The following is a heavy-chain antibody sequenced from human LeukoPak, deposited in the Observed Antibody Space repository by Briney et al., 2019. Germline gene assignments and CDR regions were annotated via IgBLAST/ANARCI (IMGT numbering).Heavy chain of an antibody. D-gene: IGHD2-8*01. CDR2: ISGSGGST. Sequence: PGGSLRLSCVASGFTFRSNSINWVRQAPGKGLEWVSSISGSGGSTYYADSVKSRFTISRDNSKNTLYLQMNSLRAEDTAVYYCAKISGMLDYWGQGTLVTVSS. V-gene: IGHV3-23*01. CDR3: AKISGMLDY. CDR1: GFTFRSNS. J-gene: IGHJ4*02.